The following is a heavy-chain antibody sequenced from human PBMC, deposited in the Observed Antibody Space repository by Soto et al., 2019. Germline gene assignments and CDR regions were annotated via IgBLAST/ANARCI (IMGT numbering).Heavy chain of an antibody. CDR3: ARGVCSGGSCYWQGP. Sequence: SSETLSLTCAVYGGSFSGYYWSWIRQPPGKGLEWIGEINHSGSTNYNPSLKSRVTISVDTSKNQFSLKLSSVTAADTAVYYCARGVCSGGSCYWQGPWGQGTLVTVSS. D-gene: IGHD2-15*01. V-gene: IGHV4-34*01. J-gene: IGHJ5*02. CDR1: GGSFSGYY. CDR2: INHSGST.